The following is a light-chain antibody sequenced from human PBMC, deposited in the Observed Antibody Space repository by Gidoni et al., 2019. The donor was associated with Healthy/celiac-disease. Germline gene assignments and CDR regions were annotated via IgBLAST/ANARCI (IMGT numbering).Light chain of an antibody. CDR1: QSISSY. Sequence: DIQMTKSPSALSASVGDRVTITCRASQSISSYLNWYQQKPGKAPKILLYAASCLQSGVPSRFSGSGSGTAFTLPISSLLPDDFAAYYCHQRYSTPLTFGQGTKLEIK. CDR2: AAS. CDR3: HQRYSTPLT. V-gene: IGKV1-39*01. J-gene: IGKJ2*01.